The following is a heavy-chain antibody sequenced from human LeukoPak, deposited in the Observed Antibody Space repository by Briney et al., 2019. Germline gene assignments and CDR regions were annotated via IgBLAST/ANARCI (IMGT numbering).Heavy chain of an antibody. CDR1: GFTFSSYS. Sequence: PGGSLRLSCAASGFTFSSYSMNWVRQAPGKGLECVSYISSSSKTIYYADSVKGRFTISRDNAKNSLYLQMNSLRAEDTAVYYCARELRTFGESGYYGMDVWGQGTTVTVSS. V-gene: IGHV3-48*04. D-gene: IGHD3-10*01. J-gene: IGHJ6*02. CDR2: ISSSSKTI. CDR3: ARELRTFGESGYYGMDV.